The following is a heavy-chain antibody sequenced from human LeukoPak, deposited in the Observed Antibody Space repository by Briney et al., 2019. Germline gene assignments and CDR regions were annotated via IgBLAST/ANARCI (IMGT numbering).Heavy chain of an antibody. D-gene: IGHD6-19*01. CDR1: GYSFTSYW. Sequence: GESLKISCKGSGYSFTSYWISWVRQMPGKGLEWMGRIDPSDSYTNYSPSFQGHATISADKSISTAYLQWSSLKASDTAMYYCARRKHNSGWYAGYYYYGMDVWGKGTTVTVSS. CDR2: IDPSDSYT. CDR3: ARRKHNSGWYAGYYYYGMDV. J-gene: IGHJ6*04. V-gene: IGHV5-10-1*01.